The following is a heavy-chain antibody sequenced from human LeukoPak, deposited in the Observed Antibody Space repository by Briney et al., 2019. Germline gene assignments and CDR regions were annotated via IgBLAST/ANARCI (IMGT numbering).Heavy chain of an antibody. CDR1: GYTFTGYY. D-gene: IGHD2-15*01. Sequence: ASVKVSCKSSGYTFTGYYMHWVRQAPGQGLEWMGWINPNSGGTNYAQKFQGRVTMTRDTSISTAYMELSRLRSDDMAVYYCARDGPLGYCSGGSCYSGGSLDYWGQGTLVTVSS. CDR2: INPNSGGT. J-gene: IGHJ4*02. CDR3: ARDGPLGYCSGGSCYSGGSLDY. V-gene: IGHV1-2*02.